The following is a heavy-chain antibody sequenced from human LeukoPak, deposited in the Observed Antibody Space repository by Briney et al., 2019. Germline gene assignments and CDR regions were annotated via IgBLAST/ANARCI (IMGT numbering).Heavy chain of an antibody. CDR2: MNPNSGNT. J-gene: IGHJ3*02. CDR3: ARATSGWLDDAFDI. V-gene: IGHV1-8*01. Sequence: ASVKVSCKASGYTLTSYDINWVRQATGQRLEWMGWMNPNSGNTGYAQKFQGRVTMTRNTSISTAYMELSSLRSEDTAVYYCARATSGWLDDAFDIWGQGTMVTVSS. D-gene: IGHD6-19*01. CDR1: GYTLTSYD.